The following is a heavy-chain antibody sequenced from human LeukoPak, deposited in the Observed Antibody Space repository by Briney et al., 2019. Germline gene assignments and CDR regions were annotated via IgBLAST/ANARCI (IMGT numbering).Heavy chain of an antibody. V-gene: IGHV3-74*01. J-gene: IGHJ4*02. CDR3: ARRRTIGDYDY. CDR2: ISSDGSSA. Sequence: GGSLRLSCAASGFTFSNYWMHWVRPAPGKGLMWASRISSDGSSADYADSVKGRFTISRDNAKNTLYLQMNSLRVEDTAVYYCARRRTIGDYDYWGQGTLVTVSS. CDR1: GFTFSNYW. D-gene: IGHD3-16*01.